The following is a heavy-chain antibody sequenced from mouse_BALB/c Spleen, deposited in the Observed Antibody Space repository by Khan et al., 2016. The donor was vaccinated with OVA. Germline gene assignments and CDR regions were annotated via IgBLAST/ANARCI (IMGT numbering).Heavy chain of an antibody. D-gene: IGHD1-1*01. CDR1: GYSITSDYA. J-gene: IGHJ2*01. Sequence: VQLQQSGPGLVKPSQSLSLTCTVTGYSITSDYAWNWIRQFPGNKLEWMGYISDSGYTSYNPSLKSRISLTRDTSKNQFFLQLNSVTTEDTATYFCARDYGYVEYWGQGTTLTVSS. V-gene: IGHV3-2*02. CDR2: ISDSGYT. CDR3: ARDYGYVEY.